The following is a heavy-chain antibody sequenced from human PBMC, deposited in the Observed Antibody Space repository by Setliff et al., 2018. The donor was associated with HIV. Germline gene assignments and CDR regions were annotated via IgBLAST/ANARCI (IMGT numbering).Heavy chain of an antibody. CDR1: GYTFRRFG. J-gene: IGHJ4*02. Sequence: GASVKVSCKASGYTFRRFGITWVRQAPGQGLEWMGWISASYGDTNYAQKFQVRVTMTTYTSPSTAYMELRRLRADDTAVYYCARAGAEVTSHFDWWGQGTLVTVSS. D-gene: IGHD2-21*02. V-gene: IGHV1-18*04. CDR2: ISASYGDT. CDR3: ARAGAEVTSHFDW.